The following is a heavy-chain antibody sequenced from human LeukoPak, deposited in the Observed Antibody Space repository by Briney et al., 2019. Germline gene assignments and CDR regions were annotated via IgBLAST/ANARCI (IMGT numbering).Heavy chain of an antibody. D-gene: IGHD1-26*01. CDR2: ISSSSSYI. J-gene: IGHJ4*02. CDR3: ASRVLVGATKWDFDY. V-gene: IGHV3-21*01. Sequence: GGSLRLSCAASGFTFSSYSMNWVRQAPGKGLEWVSSISSSSSYIYYADSVKGRFTISRDNAKNSLYLQMNSLRAEDTAVYYCASRVLVGATKWDFDYWGQGTLVTVSS. CDR1: GFTFSSYS.